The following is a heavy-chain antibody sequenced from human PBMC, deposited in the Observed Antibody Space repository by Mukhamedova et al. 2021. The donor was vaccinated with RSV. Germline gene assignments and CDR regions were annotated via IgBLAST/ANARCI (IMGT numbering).Heavy chain of an antibody. D-gene: IGHD1-20*01. CDR2: INAGNGNT. J-gene: IGHJ3*02. CDR3: ARGVTGTKRAHMMSGRDAFDI. Sequence: GQRLEWMGWINAGNGNTKYSQKFQGRVTITRDTSASTAYMELSSLRSEDTAVYYCARGVTGTKRAHMMSGRDAFDIWGQGTMVTVS. V-gene: IGHV1-3*01.